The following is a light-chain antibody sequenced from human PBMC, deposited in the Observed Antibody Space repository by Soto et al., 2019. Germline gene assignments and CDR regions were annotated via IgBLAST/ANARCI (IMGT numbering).Light chain of an antibody. CDR2: AAS. CDR1: LSISSD. J-gene: IGKJ4*01. Sequence: DIQMTQSPSSLSASVGDRVTITCRASLSISSDLNWYQQKPGKAPKFLIYAASSLQSGVPSRFSGSGSGTDFTLTISSLRPEHVATYYCQHSYNTAPNFGRGTKVEI. CDR3: QHSYNTAPN. V-gene: IGKV1-39*01.